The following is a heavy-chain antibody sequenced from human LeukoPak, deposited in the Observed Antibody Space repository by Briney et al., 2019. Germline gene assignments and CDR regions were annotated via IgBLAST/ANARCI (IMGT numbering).Heavy chain of an antibody. J-gene: IGHJ3*02. CDR3: AKDESFSRPYDAFDI. V-gene: IGHV3-21*01. CDR1: GFTFSSYS. Sequence: PGGSLRLSCAASGFTFSSYSMNWVRQAPGKGLEWVSSISSSSSYIYYADSVKGRFTISRDNSKNTLYLQMNSLRAEDTAVYYCAKDESFSRPYDAFDIWGQGTMVTVSS. CDR2: ISSSSSYI.